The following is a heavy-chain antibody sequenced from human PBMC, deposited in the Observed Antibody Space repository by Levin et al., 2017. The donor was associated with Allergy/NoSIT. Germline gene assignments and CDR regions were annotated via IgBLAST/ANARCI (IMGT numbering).Heavy chain of an antibody. CDR1: GGTFSTFT. V-gene: IGHV1-69*04. J-gene: IGHJ4*02. Sequence: ASVKVSCKASGGTFSTFTITWVRQAPGQGLEWMGRIIPIIPIASYEEKFQGRVTITADKSTSTAYMELNSLRSDDTAVYYCAREWGKGSEGGTLDFWGQGTLVTVSS. D-gene: IGHD3-16*01. CDR3: AREWGKGSEGGTLDF. CDR2: IIPIIPIA.